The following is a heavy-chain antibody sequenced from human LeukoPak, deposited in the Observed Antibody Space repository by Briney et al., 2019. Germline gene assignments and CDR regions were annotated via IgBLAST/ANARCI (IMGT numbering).Heavy chain of an antibody. CDR2: INPNSGGT. V-gene: IGHV1-2*02. Sequence: ASVKVSCKASGYTFTGYYMHWVRQAPGQGLEWMGWINPNSGGTNYAQKFQGRVTMTRDTSISTAYMELSRLRSEDTAVYYCRAVAGSNKIDYWGQGTLVTVSS. D-gene: IGHD6-19*01. CDR1: GYTFTGYY. CDR3: RAVAGSNKIDY. J-gene: IGHJ4*02.